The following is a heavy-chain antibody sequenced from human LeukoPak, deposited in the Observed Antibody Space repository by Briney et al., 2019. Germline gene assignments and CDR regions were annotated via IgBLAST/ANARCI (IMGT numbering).Heavy chain of an antibody. CDR1: GFTVINNY. J-gene: IGHJ5*02. Sequence: PGGSPRLSCAASGFTVINNYMTWVRQAPGKGLEWIADITISGHTKNYADSVKGRFTISRDNARTSLYLQMNSLRVEDTGVYYCARGDPHADLWGQGTLVTVSS. CDR3: ARGDPHADL. V-gene: IGHV3-11*04. CDR2: ITISGHTK.